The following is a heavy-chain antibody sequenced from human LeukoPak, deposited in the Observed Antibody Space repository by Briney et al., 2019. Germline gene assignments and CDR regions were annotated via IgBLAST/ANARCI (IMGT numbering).Heavy chain of an antibody. Sequence: ASVKVSCKASGYTFTSYGISWVRQAPGQGLEWMGWISAYNGNTKYVQKLQGRVTITTETSTSTAYMELRSLRSDDTAVYYCARVLANPLGVDYWGQGTLVTVSS. D-gene: IGHD3-16*01. V-gene: IGHV1-18*01. CDR1: GYTFTSYG. J-gene: IGHJ4*02. CDR3: ARVLANPLGVDY. CDR2: ISAYNGNT.